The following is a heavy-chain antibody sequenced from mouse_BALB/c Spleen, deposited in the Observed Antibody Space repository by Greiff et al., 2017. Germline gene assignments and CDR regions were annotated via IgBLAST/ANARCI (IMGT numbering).Heavy chain of an antibody. CDR3: AKEGVYDYDDATFDY. Sequence: EVQLQQSGPELVKPGASVKMSCKASGYTFTSYVMHWVKQKPGQGLEWIGYINPYNDGTKYNEKFKGKATLTSDKSSSTAYMELSSLTSEDSAVYYGAKEGVYDYDDATFDYWGQGTTLTVSS. V-gene: IGHV1-14*01. D-gene: IGHD2-4*01. J-gene: IGHJ2*01. CDR1: GYTFTSYV. CDR2: INPYNDGT.